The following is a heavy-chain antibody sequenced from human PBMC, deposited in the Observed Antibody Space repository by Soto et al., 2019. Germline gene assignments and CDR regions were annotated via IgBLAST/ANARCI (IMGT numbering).Heavy chain of an antibody. Sequence: AASVKVSCKASGYTFTGYYMHWVLQSPLQGLEWMGWINPNSGGTNYAQKFQGRVTMTRDTSISTAYMELSRLRSDDTAVYYCARVRRIAARPSSYYYYYGMDVWGQGTTVTVSS. V-gene: IGHV1-2*02. D-gene: IGHD6-6*01. CDR1: GYTFTGYY. CDR2: INPNSGGT. J-gene: IGHJ6*02. CDR3: ARVRRIAARPSSYYYYYGMDV.